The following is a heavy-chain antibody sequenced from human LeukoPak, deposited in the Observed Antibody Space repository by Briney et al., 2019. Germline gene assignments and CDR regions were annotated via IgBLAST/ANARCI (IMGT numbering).Heavy chain of an antibody. J-gene: IGHJ3*02. CDR1: GGSVSSYY. V-gene: IGHV4-59*02. CDR2: IYYSGST. CDR3: ARVQTYYDILTGYYARDAFDI. Sequence: SETLSLTCTVSGGSVSSYYWSWIRQPPGKGLEWIGYIYYSGSTNYNPSLKSRVTISVDTSKNQFSLKLSSVTAADTAVYYCARVQTYYDILTGYYARDAFDIWGQGTMVTVSS. D-gene: IGHD3-9*01.